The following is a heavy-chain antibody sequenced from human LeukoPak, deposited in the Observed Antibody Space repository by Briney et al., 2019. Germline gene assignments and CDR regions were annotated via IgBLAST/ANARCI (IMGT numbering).Heavy chain of an antibody. Sequence: GGSLRLSCAASGFTFSSYAMTWVRQAPGKGLEWVSVIYSGGSTYYADSVKGRFTISRHNSKNTLYLQMNSLRAEDTAVYYCASGITMVRGVIITPHPAYGMDVWGQGTTVTVSS. D-gene: IGHD3-10*01. V-gene: IGHV3-53*04. CDR2: IYSGGST. J-gene: IGHJ6*02. CDR1: GFTFSSYA. CDR3: ASGITMVRGVIITPHPAYGMDV.